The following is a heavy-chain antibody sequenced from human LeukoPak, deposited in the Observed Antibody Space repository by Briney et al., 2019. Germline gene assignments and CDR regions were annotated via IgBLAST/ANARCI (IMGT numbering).Heavy chain of an antibody. CDR3: ARHVESVTITKIVVVPALFDY. Sequence: SETLSLTCTVSGGSISSSSYYWGWIRPPPGKGLEWIGSIYYSGSTYYNPSLKSRVTMSVDTFKNQVSLKLSSVTAADTAVSYAARHVESVTITKIVVVPALFDYWGQGTLVTVSS. V-gene: IGHV4-39*01. J-gene: IGHJ4*02. CDR2: IYYSGST. D-gene: IGHD3-22*01. CDR1: GGSISSSSYY.